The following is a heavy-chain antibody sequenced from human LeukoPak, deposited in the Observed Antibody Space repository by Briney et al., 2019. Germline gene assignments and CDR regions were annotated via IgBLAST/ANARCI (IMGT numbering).Heavy chain of an antibody. V-gene: IGHV3-23*01. Sequence: QTGGSLRLSCAASGFTFSSFEMNWVRQAPGKGLEWVSSIDISGGSTYYADSAEGRFTISRDNSKNTLYLQMNGLRVEDAALYYCANEVRPNDYWGQGTLVTVSS. CDR2: IDISGGST. D-gene: IGHD1-1*01. CDR1: GFTFSSFE. CDR3: ANEVRPNDY. J-gene: IGHJ4*02.